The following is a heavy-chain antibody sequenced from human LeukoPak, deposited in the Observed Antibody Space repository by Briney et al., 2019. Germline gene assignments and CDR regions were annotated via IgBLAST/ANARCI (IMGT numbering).Heavy chain of an antibody. D-gene: IGHD7-27*01. CDR2: ISAYNGNT. CDR1: GYTFTSYG. J-gene: IGHJ3*02. Sequence: ASVKVSCKASGYTFTSYGISWVRQAPGQGLEWMGWISAYNGNTNYAQKLQGRVTMTTDTSTSTAYMELRSLRSDDTAVYYCARDEVAGVSNDAFDIWGQGTMVTVSS. CDR3: ARDEVAGVSNDAFDI. V-gene: IGHV1-18*01.